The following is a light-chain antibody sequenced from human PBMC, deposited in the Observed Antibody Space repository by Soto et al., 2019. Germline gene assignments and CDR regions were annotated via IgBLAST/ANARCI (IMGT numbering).Light chain of an antibody. CDR2: GAS. Sequence: PGERATLSCRASQSVSSSNFAWYQQKTAQAPRLLIYGASRRAPGIPERFSGSGSGTDFTLTISRLEPEDFAVYYCQQYLTSPKTFGQGTKVDIK. CDR1: QSVSSSN. CDR3: QQYLTSPKT. J-gene: IGKJ1*01. V-gene: IGKV3-20*01.